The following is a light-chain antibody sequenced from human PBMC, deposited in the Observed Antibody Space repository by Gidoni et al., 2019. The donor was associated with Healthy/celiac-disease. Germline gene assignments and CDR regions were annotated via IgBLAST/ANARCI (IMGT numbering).Light chain of an antibody. J-gene: IGKJ2*01. CDR2: AAS. V-gene: IGKV1-9*01. CDR1: QGIRSY. CDR3: QQLNSYPYT. Sequence: DIQLTQSPSFLSASVGDRVTITCRASQGIRSYLAWYQQKPVKAPKLLIYAASTLQSGVPSRFSGSGSGTEFTLTISSLQPEDFATYYCQQLNSYPYTFGQGTKLEIK.